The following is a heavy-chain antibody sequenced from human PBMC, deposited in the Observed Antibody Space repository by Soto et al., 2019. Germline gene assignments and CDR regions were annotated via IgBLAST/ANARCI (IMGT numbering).Heavy chain of an antibody. CDR1: GYSFTSYW. D-gene: IGHD3-10*01. CDR3: ARHPSAYGSGSYYKTLPTYGMDV. Sequence: GESLKISCKGSGYSFTSYWIGWVRQMPGKGLEWMGIIYPGDSDTRYSPSFQGQVTISADKSISTAYLQWSSLKASDTAMYYCARHPSAYGSGSYYKTLPTYGMDVWGQGTTVTVSS. CDR2: IYPGDSDT. J-gene: IGHJ6*02. V-gene: IGHV5-51*01.